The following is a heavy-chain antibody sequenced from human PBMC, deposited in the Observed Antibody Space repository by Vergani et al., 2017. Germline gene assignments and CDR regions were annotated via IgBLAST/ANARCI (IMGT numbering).Heavy chain of an antibody. Sequence: EVQLLESGGGLVQPGGSLRLSCAASGFTFDDYAMHWVRQAPGKGLEWVSGISWNSGSIGYADSVKGRFTISRDNSKNTLYLQMNSLRAEDTAVYYCAKDITYYGSGADIWGQGTMVTVSS. D-gene: IGHD3-10*01. CDR1: GFTFDDYA. CDR3: AKDITYYGSGADI. J-gene: IGHJ3*02. V-gene: IGHV3-9*01. CDR2: ISWNSGSI.